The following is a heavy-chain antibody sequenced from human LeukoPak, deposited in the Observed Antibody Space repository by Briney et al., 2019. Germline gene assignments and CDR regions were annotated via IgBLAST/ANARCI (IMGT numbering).Heavy chain of an antibody. CDR1: GGSITQTNY. Sequence: SETLSLTCDVSGGSITQTNYWTWVRQPPGKGLEWIGEVNLQGGTNYNPSLLRRVAISVDTSANHVSLQMTSVTAADTAVYYCARADDGTRYFDEAYFDYWGQGTLVTVSS. CDR2: VNLQGGT. CDR3: ARADDGTRYFDEAYFDY. D-gene: IGHD3-9*01. J-gene: IGHJ4*02. V-gene: IGHV4-4*02.